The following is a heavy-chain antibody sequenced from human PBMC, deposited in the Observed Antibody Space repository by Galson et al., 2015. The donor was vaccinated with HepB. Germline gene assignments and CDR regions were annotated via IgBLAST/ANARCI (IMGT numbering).Heavy chain of an antibody. CDR3: NYDFWSGKRVNYMDV. CDR1: GGTFSSYA. J-gene: IGHJ6*03. Sequence: SVKVSCKASGGTFSSYAISWVRQAPGQGLEWMGGIIPIFGTANYAQKFQGRVTITADESTSTAYMELSSLRSEDTAVYYCNYDFWSGKRVNYMDVWGKGTTVTVSS. CDR2: IIPIFGTA. V-gene: IGHV1-69*13. D-gene: IGHD3-3*01.